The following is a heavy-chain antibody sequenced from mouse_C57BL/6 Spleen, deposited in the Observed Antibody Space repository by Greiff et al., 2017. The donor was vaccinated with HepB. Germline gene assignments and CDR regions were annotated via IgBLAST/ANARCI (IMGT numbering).Heavy chain of an antibody. CDR3: ASITTVVAYWYFDV. D-gene: IGHD1-1*01. Sequence: VQLQQPGAELVKPGASVKLSCKASGYTFTSYWMHWVKQRPGQGLEWIGMIHPNSGSTNYNEKFKSKATLTVDKSSSTAYMQRSSLTSEDSAVYYCASITTVVAYWYFDVWGTGTTVTVAS. CDR1: GYTFTSYW. V-gene: IGHV1-64*01. CDR2: IHPNSGST. J-gene: IGHJ1*03.